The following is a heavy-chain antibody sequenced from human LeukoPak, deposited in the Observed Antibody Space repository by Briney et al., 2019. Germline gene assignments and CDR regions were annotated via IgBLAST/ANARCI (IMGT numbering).Heavy chain of an antibody. J-gene: IGHJ4*02. CDR1: GYTFATSG. Sequence: ASVKVSCKASGYTFATSGISWVRQAPGQGLEWMGWISANNGDANYAQKFQGRVTITTDTSKSTAYMELRSLRSDDTAVYYCARAWYQPLLGDYWGQGTLVTVSS. D-gene: IGHD2-2*01. V-gene: IGHV1-18*01. CDR2: ISANNGDA. CDR3: ARAWYQPLLGDY.